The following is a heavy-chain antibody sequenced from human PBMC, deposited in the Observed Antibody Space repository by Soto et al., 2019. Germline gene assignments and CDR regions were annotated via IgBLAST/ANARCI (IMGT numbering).Heavy chain of an antibody. D-gene: IGHD5-12*01. CDR1: GFTFDDYA. V-gene: IGHV3-9*01. J-gene: IGHJ3*02. CDR3: AKDRRGIVATILTPGDAFDI. Sequence: EVQLVESGGGLVQPGRSLRLSCAASGFTFDDYAMHWVRQAPGKGLEWVSGISWNSGSIGYADSVKGRFTISRDNAKNSLYLQMNSLRAEDTALYYCAKDRRGIVATILTPGDAFDIWGQGTMVTVSS. CDR2: ISWNSGSI.